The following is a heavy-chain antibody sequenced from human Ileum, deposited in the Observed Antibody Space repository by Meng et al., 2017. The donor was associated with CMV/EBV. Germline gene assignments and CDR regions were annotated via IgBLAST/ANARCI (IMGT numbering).Heavy chain of an antibody. Sequence: SETLSLTCTVSGGSMSGYYWSWNRQSPGKGLEWIGYIYYNGGKANYNPSLKSRVTISVETSKNQFSLKLRSVTAADTSVYYCARAGRGMDVWGQGTRVTVSS. D-gene: IGHD7-27*01. J-gene: IGHJ6*02. CDR1: GGSMSGYY. CDR3: ARAGRGMDV. V-gene: IGHV4-59*01. CDR2: IYYNGGKA.